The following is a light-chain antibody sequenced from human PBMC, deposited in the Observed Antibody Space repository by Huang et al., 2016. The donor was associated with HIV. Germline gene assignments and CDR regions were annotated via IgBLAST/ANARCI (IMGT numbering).Light chain of an antibody. CDR2: WAS. CDR1: QSVLYSSNNKNY. J-gene: IGKJ2*01. V-gene: IGKV4-1*01. CDR3: HQYYNTRYT. Sequence: DIVMTQSPDSLAVSLGERATINCKSSQSVLYSSNNKNYLSWYQQKPGQSPKLLISWASTRESGVPDRFSGSGSGTDFTLTISSPQAEDVAVYYCHQYYNTRYTFGQGTKLEIK.